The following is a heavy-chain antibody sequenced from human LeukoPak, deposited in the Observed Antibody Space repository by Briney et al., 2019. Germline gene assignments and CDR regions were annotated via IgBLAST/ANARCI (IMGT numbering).Heavy chain of an antibody. CDR1: GGSFSGYY. Sequence: SETLSLTCAVYGGSFSGYYWSWIRQPPGKGLEWIGEINHSGSTNYNPSLKSRVTISVGTSKNQFSLKLSSVTAADTAVYYCARGGDEGYNYWGQGTLVTVSS. D-gene: IGHD1-1*01. CDR2: INHSGST. V-gene: IGHV4-34*01. CDR3: ARGGDEGYNY. J-gene: IGHJ4*02.